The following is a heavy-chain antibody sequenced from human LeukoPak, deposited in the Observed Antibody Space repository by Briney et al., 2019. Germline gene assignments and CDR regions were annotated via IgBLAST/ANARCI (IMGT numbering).Heavy chain of an antibody. CDR1: GFIFNTYE. Sequence: GGSLRLSCAAFGFIFNTYEINWVRQAPGKGLEWVSYISSSGSRIYYADSVKGRFTISRDNAKNSLYLQMNSLRAEDTAVYYCARPRSDLYGMDVWGQGTTVIVSS. J-gene: IGHJ6*02. CDR2: ISSSGSRI. V-gene: IGHV3-48*03. CDR3: ARPRSDLYGMDV.